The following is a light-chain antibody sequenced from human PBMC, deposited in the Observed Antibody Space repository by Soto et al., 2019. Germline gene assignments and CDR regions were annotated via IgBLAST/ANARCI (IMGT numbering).Light chain of an antibody. CDR1: QDISNY. V-gene: IGKV1-33*01. CDR2: DAS. J-gene: IGKJ3*01. Sequence: DIQMTQSQSSLSASVGDRVTITCQASQDISNYLNWYQQKPGKAPKLLIYDASNLETGVPSRFSGSGSGTDFTITISSPQPEDIATYYCQQYDNLPRVTFGPGTKVDIK. CDR3: QQYDNLPRVT.